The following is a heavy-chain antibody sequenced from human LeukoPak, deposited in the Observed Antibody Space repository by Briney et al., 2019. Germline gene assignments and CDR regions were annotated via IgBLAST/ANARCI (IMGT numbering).Heavy chain of an antibody. CDR2: MNPNSGNT. J-gene: IGHJ3*02. CDR1: GYTFTSYD. Sequence: ASVKVSCKASGYTFTSYDINWVRQATGQGLERMGWMNPNSGNTGYAQKFQGRVTMTRNTSISTAYMELSSLRSEDTAVYYCARGSLIYRSGSHAFDIWGQGTMVTVSS. V-gene: IGHV1-8*01. CDR3: ARGSLIYRSGSHAFDI. D-gene: IGHD3-10*01.